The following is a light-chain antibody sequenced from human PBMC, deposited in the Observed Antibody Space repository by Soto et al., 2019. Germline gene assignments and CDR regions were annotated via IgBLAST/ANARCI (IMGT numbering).Light chain of an antibody. CDR2: EVS. J-gene: IGLJ1*01. CDR1: SSDVGGYNY. Sequence: QSALTQPPSASGSPGQSVTISCTGTSSDVGGYNYVSWYQQHPGKAPKLMIYEVSKRPSGVPDRFSGSKSGNTASLTVSGLQAEDEADYYCISYAGSNLLXVFGTGTKVTVL. CDR3: ISYAGSNLLXV. V-gene: IGLV2-8*01.